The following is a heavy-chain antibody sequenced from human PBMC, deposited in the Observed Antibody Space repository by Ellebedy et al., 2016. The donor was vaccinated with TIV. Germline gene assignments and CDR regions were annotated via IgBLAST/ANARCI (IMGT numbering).Heavy chain of an antibody. Sequence: PGGSLRLSCAASGFIISGDWMSRVRQAPGKGLEWVAHINPDGSAEYYVDSVKGQFTISRDNAKRSLFLQMNSLRGDDTAVYYCVTWGQSYGRWGQGSLVTISS. CDR1: GFIISGDW. J-gene: IGHJ4*02. V-gene: IGHV3-7*03. D-gene: IGHD3-16*01. CDR3: VTWGQSYGR. CDR2: INPDGSAE.